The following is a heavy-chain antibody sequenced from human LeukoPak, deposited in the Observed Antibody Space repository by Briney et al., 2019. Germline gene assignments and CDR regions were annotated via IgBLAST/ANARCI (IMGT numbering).Heavy chain of an antibody. J-gene: IGHJ3*02. Sequence: ASVKVSCKASGYTFTSYYMHWVRQAPGQGLEWMGWINPNSGGTNYAQKFQGRVTMTRDTSISTAYMELSRLRSDDTAVYYCARTGSGYYDSSGPHDAFDIWGQGTMVTVSS. D-gene: IGHD3-22*01. CDR3: ARTGSGYYDSSGPHDAFDI. V-gene: IGHV1-2*02. CDR1: GYTFTSYY. CDR2: INPNSGGT.